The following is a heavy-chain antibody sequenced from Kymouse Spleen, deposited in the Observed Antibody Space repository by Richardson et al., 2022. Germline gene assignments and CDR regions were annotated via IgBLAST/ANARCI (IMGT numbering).Heavy chain of an antibody. D-gene: IGHD1-20*01. J-gene: IGHJ6*02. CDR2: TYYRSKWYN. CDR3: ARDPRITGTTRLIYYYYYYGMDV. Sequence: QVQLQQSGPGLVKPSQTLSLTCAISGDSVSSNSAAWNWIRQSPSRGLEWLGRTYYRSKWYNDYAVSVKSRITINPDTSKNQFSLQLNSVTPEDTAVYYCARDPRITGTTRLIYYYYYYGMDVWGQGTTVTVSS. CDR1: GDSVSSNSAA. V-gene: IGHV6-1*01.